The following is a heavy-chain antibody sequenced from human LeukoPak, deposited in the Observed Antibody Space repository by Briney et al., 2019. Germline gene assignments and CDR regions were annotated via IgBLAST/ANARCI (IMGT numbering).Heavy chain of an antibody. CDR3: ARLEITTVNTSDY. V-gene: IGHV1-69*13. D-gene: IGHD4-17*01. CDR2: IIPIFGTA. J-gene: IGHJ4*02. CDR1: GGTFSSYA. Sequence: SVKVSCKASGGTFSSYAISWLRQAPGQGLEWMGGIIPIFGTANYAQKFQGRVTITADESTSTAYMELSSLRSEDTAVYYCARLEITTVNTSDYWGQGTLVTVSS.